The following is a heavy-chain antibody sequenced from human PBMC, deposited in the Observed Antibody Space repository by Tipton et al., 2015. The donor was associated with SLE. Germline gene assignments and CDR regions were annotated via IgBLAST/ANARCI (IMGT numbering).Heavy chain of an antibody. CDR1: GGSISSYY. J-gene: IGHJ6*02. V-gene: IGHV4-59*08. D-gene: IGHD6-13*01. CDR3: ARQGQQLVRPYYYGMDV. Sequence: LRLSCIVSGGSISSYYWSWIRQPPGKGLEWIGYIYYSGSTNYNPSLKSRVTISVDASKNQFSLKLSSVTAADTAVYYCARQGQQLVRPYYYGMDVWGQGTTVTVSS. CDR2: IYYSGST.